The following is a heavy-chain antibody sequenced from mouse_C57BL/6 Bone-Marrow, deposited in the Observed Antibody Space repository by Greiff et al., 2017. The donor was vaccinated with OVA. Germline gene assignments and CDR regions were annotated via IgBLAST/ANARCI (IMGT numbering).Heavy chain of an antibody. J-gene: IGHJ1*03. CDR1: GFSFNTYA. D-gene: IGHD2-3*01. CDR3: VRHDVYWYFDV. CDR2: IRSKSNNYAT. Sequence: EVQLQESGGGLVQPKGSLKLSCAASGFSFNTYAMNWVRQAPGKGLEWVARIRSKSNNYATYYADSVKDRFTISRDDSESMLYLKMNNLKTEDTAMYYCVRHDVYWYFDVWGTGTTVTVSS. V-gene: IGHV10-1*01.